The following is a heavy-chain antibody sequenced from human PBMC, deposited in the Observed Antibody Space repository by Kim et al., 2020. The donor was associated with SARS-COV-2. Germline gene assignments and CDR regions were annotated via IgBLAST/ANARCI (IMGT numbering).Heavy chain of an antibody. J-gene: IGHJ6*02. CDR1: GFTFSSYA. Sequence: GGSLRLSCAASGFTFSSYAMHWVRQAPGKGLEWVAVISYDGSNKYYADSVKGRFTISRDNSKNTLYLQMNSLRAEDTAVYYCARDSLPLGGVIVDYGMDVWGQGNTVTVSS. CDR2: ISYDGSNK. D-gene: IGHD3-16*02. V-gene: IGHV3-30-3*01. CDR3: ARDSLPLGGVIVDYGMDV.